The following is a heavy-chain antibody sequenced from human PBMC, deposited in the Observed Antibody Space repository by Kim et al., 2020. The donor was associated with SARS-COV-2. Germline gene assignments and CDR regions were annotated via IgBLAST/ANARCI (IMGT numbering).Heavy chain of an antibody. D-gene: IGHD2-2*02. CDR2: IYYSGST. V-gene: IGHV4-31*03. Sequence: SETLSLTCTVSGGSISSGGYYWSWIRQHPGKGLEWIGYIYYSGSTYYNPSLKSRVTISVDTSKNQFSLKLSSVTAADTAVYYCARNSKIPLYYGMDVWGQGTTVTVSS. CDR1: GGSISSGGYY. CDR3: ARNSKIPLYYGMDV. J-gene: IGHJ6*02.